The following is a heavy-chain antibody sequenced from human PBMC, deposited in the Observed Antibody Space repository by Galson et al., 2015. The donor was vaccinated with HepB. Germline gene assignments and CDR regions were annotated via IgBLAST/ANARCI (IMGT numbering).Heavy chain of an antibody. D-gene: IGHD3-22*01. CDR1: GYSFTSYW. J-gene: IGHJ1*01. CDR3: ARGSSGSTPNPTIYFQH. Sequence: QSGAEVKKPGESLKISCKGSGYSFTSYWIGWVRQMPGRGLEWMGIIYPGDSDTKYSPSFQGQVTISADKSISTAYLQWSSLKASDTAMYYCARGSSGSTPNPTIYFQHWGQGTLVTVSS. CDR2: IYPGDSDT. V-gene: IGHV5-51*03.